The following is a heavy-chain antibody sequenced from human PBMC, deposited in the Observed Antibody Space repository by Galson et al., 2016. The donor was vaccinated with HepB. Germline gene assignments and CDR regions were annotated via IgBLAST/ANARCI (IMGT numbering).Heavy chain of an antibody. CDR3: AKQRGFDFFED. V-gene: IGHV3-66*04. J-gene: IGHJ4*02. CDR2: IYSGGNT. CDR1: GFTVGNNY. Sequence: SLRLSCAASGFTVGNNYMSWVRQAPGKGLEWVSLIYSGGNTLYADSVKGRFTISRDNSKNTLYLQMNSLRAENTAFYFCAKQRGFDFFEDWGQGTLVTVSS.